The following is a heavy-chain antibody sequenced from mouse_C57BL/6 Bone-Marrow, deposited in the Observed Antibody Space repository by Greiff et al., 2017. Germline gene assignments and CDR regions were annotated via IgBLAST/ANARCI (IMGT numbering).Heavy chain of an antibody. D-gene: IGHD2-12*01. J-gene: IGHJ4*01. CDR3: ARSSFYSYYYAMDY. CDR2: INPGSGGT. Sequence: VQLQQSGAELVRPGTSVKVSCKASGYAFTNYLIEWVKQRPGQGLEWIGVINPGSGGTNYNEKFKGKATLTADKSSSTAYMQLSSLTSEDSAVDFCARSSFYSYYYAMDYWGQGTSVTVSS. V-gene: IGHV1-54*01. CDR1: GYAFTNYL.